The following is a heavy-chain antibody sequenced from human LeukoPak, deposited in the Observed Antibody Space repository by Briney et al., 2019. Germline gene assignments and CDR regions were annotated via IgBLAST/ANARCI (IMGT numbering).Heavy chain of an antibody. V-gene: IGHV4-59*08. CDR1: GGSITRSY. D-gene: IGHD3-9*01. Sequence: SETLSLTCTVSGGSITRSYWSWVRQPPGKGLEWIGCIHSSGTTNYNPSLESRVTLSLDMSENQFSLKVSSVTAAETAVYYCARHLTVTGYGNDAFDIWGQGTMVAVSS. J-gene: IGHJ3*02. CDR3: ARHLTVTGYGNDAFDI. CDR2: IHSSGTT.